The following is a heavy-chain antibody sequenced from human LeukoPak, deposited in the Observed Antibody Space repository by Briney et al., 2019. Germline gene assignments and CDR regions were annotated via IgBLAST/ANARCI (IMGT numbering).Heavy chain of an antibody. CDR3: ARRPHYYDSSGYGLDV. V-gene: IGHV1-2*02. J-gene: IGHJ6*04. Sequence: ASVKVSCKASGYTFTGYYMHWVRQAPGQGLEWMGWINPNSGGTNYAQKFQGRVTMTRDTSISTAYMELSRLRSDDTAVYYCARRPHYYDSSGYGLDVWGKGTTVTVSS. CDR1: GYTFTGYY. D-gene: IGHD3-22*01. CDR2: INPNSGGT.